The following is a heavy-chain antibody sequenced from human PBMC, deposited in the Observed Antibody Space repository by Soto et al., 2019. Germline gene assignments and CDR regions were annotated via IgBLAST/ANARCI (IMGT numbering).Heavy chain of an antibody. J-gene: IGHJ4*02. CDR1: GFTFSSYA. CDR3: AKEQDIVVVVAATVFDY. V-gene: IGHV3-23*01. Sequence: GGSLRLSCAASGFTFSSYAMIWVRQAPGKGLEWVSAISGSGGSTYYADSVKGRFTISRDNSKNTLYLQMNSLRAEDTAVYYCAKEQDIVVVVAATVFDYWGQGTLVTVSS. D-gene: IGHD2-15*01. CDR2: ISGSGGST.